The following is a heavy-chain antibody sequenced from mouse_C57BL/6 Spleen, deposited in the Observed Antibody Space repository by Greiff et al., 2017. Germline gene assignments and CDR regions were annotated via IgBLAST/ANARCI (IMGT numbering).Heavy chain of an antibody. Sequence: QVQLKESGPELVKPGASVKISCKASGYAFSSSWMNWVKQRPGKGLEWIGRIYPGDGDTNYNGKFKGKATLTADKSSSTAYMQLSSLTSEDSAVYFCALIYYYGSSYGNYAMDYWGQGTSVTVSS. V-gene: IGHV1-82*01. J-gene: IGHJ4*01. CDR1: GYAFSSSW. CDR2: IYPGDGDT. CDR3: ALIYYYGSSYGNYAMDY. D-gene: IGHD1-1*01.